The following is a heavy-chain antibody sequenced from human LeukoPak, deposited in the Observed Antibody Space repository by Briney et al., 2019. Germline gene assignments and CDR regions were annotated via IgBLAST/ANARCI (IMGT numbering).Heavy chain of an antibody. D-gene: IGHD1-26*01. Sequence: VSVKVSCKASGYTFSSYGISWVRQAPGQGLDWMGWISANNGNTNYAQKLQGRVTMTTDTSTSTAYMELRSLRSDDMAVYYCARDGELYSGSKGLFDIWGQGTMVTVSS. J-gene: IGHJ3*02. V-gene: IGHV1-18*03. CDR2: ISANNGNT. CDR1: GYTFSSYG. CDR3: ARDGELYSGSKGLFDI.